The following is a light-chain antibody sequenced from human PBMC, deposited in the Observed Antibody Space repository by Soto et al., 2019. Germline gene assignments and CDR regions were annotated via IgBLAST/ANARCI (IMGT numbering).Light chain of an antibody. CDR1: SANIGNNY. Sequence: QSVLTHPLSLSTAPEQKVTISCSGSSANIGNNYVYWYQQLPGTAPKLLIYDINQRPSGIPDRFSGSKSGTSATLGITGLQTGDEADYYCGTWDSSLSGTVFGGGTKLTVL. J-gene: IGLJ2*01. V-gene: IGLV1-51*01. CDR3: GTWDSSLSGTV. CDR2: DIN.